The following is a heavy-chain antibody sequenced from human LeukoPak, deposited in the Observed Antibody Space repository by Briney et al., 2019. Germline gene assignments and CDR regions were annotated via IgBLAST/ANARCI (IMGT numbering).Heavy chain of an antibody. V-gene: IGHV3-30*04. Sequence: PGGSLRLSCAASGFTFNSYSMHWVRQAPGKGLEWVAFISSDGSSKFYADSVKGRFTISRDNSKNTLYLQMNSLRPEGTDVYYCATEEGTTEFDYWGQGTLVTVSS. D-gene: IGHD4-11*01. CDR3: ATEEGTTEFDY. CDR2: ISSDGSSK. J-gene: IGHJ4*02. CDR1: GFTFNSYS.